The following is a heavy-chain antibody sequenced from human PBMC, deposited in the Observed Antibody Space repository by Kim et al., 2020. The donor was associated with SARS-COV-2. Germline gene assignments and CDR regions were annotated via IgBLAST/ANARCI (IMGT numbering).Heavy chain of an antibody. Sequence: GGSLRLSCAASGFTFSSYSMNWVRQAPGKGLEWVSYISSSSSTIYYADSVKGRFTISRDNAKNSLYLQMNSLRDEDTAVYYCAGSYYYDSSGYYYWGQGTLVTVSS. J-gene: IGHJ4*02. CDR1: GFTFSSYS. V-gene: IGHV3-48*02. D-gene: IGHD3-22*01. CDR3: AGSYYYDSSGYYY. CDR2: ISSSSSTI.